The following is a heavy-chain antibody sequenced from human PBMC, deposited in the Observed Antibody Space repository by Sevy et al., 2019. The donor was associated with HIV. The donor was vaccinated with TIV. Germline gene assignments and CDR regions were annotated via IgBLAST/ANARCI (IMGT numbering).Heavy chain of an antibody. CDR3: ARSPRPAAMRGNCFDP. CDR2: ISSSSSTI. Sequence: GGSLRLSCAASGFTFSSYSMNWVRQAPGKGLEWVSYISSSSSTIYYADSVKGRFTISRDNAKNSLYLQMNSLRDEDTAVYYCARSPRPAAMRGNCFDPWGQGTLVTVSS. V-gene: IGHV3-48*02. CDR1: GFTFSSYS. J-gene: IGHJ5*02. D-gene: IGHD2-2*01.